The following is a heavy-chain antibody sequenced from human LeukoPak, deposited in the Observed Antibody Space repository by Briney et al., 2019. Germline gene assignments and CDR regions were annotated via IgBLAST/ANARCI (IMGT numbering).Heavy chain of an antibody. CDR2: IRSSDSTT. CDR1: GFSFSRYG. J-gene: IGHJ4*02. V-gene: IGHV3-48*04. D-gene: IGHD3-22*01. CDR3: AKRADSSAHSFDY. Sequence: GGSLRLSCAASGFSFSRYGMKWVRQAPGKGLECLSYIRSSDSTTYYADSVKGRFTISRDNAKNSLYLQMDSLRVEGTAVYYCAKRADSSAHSFDYWGQGTLVTVSS.